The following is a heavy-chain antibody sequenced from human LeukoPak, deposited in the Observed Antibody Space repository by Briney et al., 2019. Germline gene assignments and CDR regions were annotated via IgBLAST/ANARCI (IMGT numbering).Heavy chain of an antibody. CDR1: GYTFTGYY. D-gene: IGHD3-3*01. CDR2: INPNSGGT. Sequence: GASVKVSCEASGYTFTGYYMHWVRQAPGQGLEWMGWINPNSGGTNYAQKFQGRVTMTRDTSISTAYMELSRLRSDDTAVYYCAREREEFWGVSHFDYGGQGTLVPVSS. J-gene: IGHJ4*02. V-gene: IGHV1-2*02. CDR3: AREREEFWGVSHFDY.